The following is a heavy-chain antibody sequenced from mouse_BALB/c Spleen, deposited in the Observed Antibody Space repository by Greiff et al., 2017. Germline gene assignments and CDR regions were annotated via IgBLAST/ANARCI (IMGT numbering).Heavy chain of an antibody. Sequence: VQGVESGPGLVAPSQSLSITCTVSGFSLTSYGVHWVRQPPGKGLEWLGVIWAGGSTNYNSALMSRLSISKDNSKSQVFLKMNSLQTDDTAMYYCAAVVADYYAMDYWGQGTSVTVSS. CDR2: IWAGGST. D-gene: IGHD1-1*01. CDR1: GFSLTSYG. J-gene: IGHJ4*01. V-gene: IGHV2-9*02. CDR3: AAVVADYYAMDY.